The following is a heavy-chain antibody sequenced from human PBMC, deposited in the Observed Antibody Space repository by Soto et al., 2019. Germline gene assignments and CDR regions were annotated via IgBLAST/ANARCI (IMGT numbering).Heavy chain of an antibody. CDR2: IYATGTT. Sequence: SDTLSLTCTVSGASISGFYWSWIRKSAGKGLEWIGRIYATGTTDYNPSPKSRVMMSVDTSKKQFSLKLRSVTAADTAVYYCVRDGTKTLRDWFDPWGQGISVTVSS. D-gene: IGHD1-1*01. CDR1: GASISGFY. J-gene: IGHJ5*02. CDR3: VRDGTKTLRDWFDP. V-gene: IGHV4-4*07.